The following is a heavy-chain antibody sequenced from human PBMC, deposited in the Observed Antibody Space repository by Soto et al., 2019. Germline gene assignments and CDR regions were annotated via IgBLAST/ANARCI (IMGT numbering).Heavy chain of an antibody. CDR2: ISGSVGST. CDR1: GFTFSSYA. D-gene: IGHD3-16*01. J-gene: IGHJ6*02. Sequence: EVQLLESGGGLVQPGGSLRLSCAASGFTFSSYAMSWVRQAPGKGLEWVSAISGSVGSTYYADSAKGRFTISRDNSKNTLYLQMNSGRAADTAVYYCANGHEGGLLYYYYGMDVWGHGTTVTVAS. V-gene: IGHV3-23*01. CDR3: ANGHEGGLLYYYYGMDV.